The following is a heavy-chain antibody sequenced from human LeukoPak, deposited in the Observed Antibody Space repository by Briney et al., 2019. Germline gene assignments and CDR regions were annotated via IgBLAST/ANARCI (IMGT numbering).Heavy chain of an antibody. J-gene: IGHJ2*01. D-gene: IGHD4-17*01. CDR2: IYYSGST. V-gene: IGHV4-59*01. CDR1: GGSISSYY. Sequence: SETLSLTCTVSGGSISSYYWSWIRQPPGKGLEWIGYIYYSGSTNYNPSLKSRATISVDTSKNQFSLKLSSVTAADTAVYYCARVHGDYWYFDLWGRGTLVTVSS. CDR3: ARVHGDYWYFDL.